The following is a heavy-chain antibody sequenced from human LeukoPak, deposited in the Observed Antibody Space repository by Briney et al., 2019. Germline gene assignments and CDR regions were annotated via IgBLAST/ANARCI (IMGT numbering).Heavy chain of an antibody. CDR2: IYYSGST. CDR1: GGSISSYY. D-gene: IGHD2-2*01. V-gene: IGHV4-59*08. CDR3: ARHQYQLKPYYYYYMDV. J-gene: IGHJ6*03. Sequence: NPSETLSLTCTVSGGSISSYYWSWIRQPPGKGLEWIGYIYYSGSTNYNPSLKSRVTISVDTSKNQFSLKLSSVTAADTAVYYCARHQYQLKPYYYYYMDVWGKGTTVTVSS.